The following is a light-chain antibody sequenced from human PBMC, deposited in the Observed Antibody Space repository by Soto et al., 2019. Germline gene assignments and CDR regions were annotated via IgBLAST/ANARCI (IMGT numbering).Light chain of an antibody. V-gene: IGLV2-8*01. CDR3: SSYAGSNNWAV. CDR1: SSDVGGYNY. CDR2: EVS. Sequence: QSVLTQPPSASGSTGQSVTISCTGTSSDVGGYNYVSWYQQHPGKAPKLMIYEVSKRPSGVPDRFSGSKSGNTASLTVSGLQAEDEADYYCSSYAGSNNWAVFGNGTKVTVL. J-gene: IGLJ1*01.